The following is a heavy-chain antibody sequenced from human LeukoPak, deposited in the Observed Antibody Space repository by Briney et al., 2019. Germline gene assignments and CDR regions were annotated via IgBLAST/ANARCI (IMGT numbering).Heavy chain of an antibody. J-gene: IGHJ1*01. D-gene: IGHD2-2*02. CDR2: IYYSGST. CDR3: ARLTPKYTR. CDR1: GGTISSYY. V-gene: IGHV4-59*08. Sequence: SSETLSLTCTVSGGTISSYYWSWIRQPPGKGLEWIGYIYYSGSTNYNPSLKSRVTISVDTSKNQFSLKLSSVTAADTAVYYCARLTPKYTRWGQGTLVTVSS.